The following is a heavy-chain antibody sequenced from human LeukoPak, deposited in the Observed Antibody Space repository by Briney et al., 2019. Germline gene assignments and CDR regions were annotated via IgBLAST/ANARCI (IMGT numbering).Heavy chain of an antibody. CDR1: GFPFSPIW. Sequence: GGSLRLSCVASGFPFSPIWMSGVRQAPGKGLEGVAMIKQSVTETHYVDSVRGRFTISRDIAKNSLYLQMNSLKADDTAVYYCASLDTALIQTGGYWGRGTLVTVSS. CDR2: IKQSVTET. J-gene: IGHJ4*02. D-gene: IGHD5-18*01. V-gene: IGHV3-7*01. CDR3: ASLDTALIQTGGY.